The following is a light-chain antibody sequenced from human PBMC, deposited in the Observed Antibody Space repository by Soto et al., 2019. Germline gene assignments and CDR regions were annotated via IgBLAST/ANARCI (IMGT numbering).Light chain of an antibody. CDR1: QSVSSSY. J-gene: IGKJ2*01. Sequence: EIVLTQSPGTLSLSPGERATLSCRASQSVSSSYLAWYQQKPGQAPRLLIYGASSRATGIPDRFSGSGSGTDFTLTISRLVPEDFAVYYCQQYGSSPGYTFGQGTKLEIK. CDR2: GAS. CDR3: QQYGSSPGYT. V-gene: IGKV3-20*01.